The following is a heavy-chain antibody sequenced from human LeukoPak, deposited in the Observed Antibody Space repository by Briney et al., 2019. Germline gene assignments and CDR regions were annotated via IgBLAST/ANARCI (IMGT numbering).Heavy chain of an antibody. J-gene: IGHJ6*03. CDR2: ISGSGGST. V-gene: IGHV3-23*01. D-gene: IGHD3-16*01. CDR1: GFTLSSYA. Sequence: GGSLRLSCAASGFTLSSYAMSWVRQAPGKGLEWVSAISGSGGSTYYADSVKGRFTISRDNSKNTLYLQMNSLRAEDTAVYYCAKDKGAYDYYYMDVWGKGTTVTVSS. CDR3: AKDKGAYDYYYMDV.